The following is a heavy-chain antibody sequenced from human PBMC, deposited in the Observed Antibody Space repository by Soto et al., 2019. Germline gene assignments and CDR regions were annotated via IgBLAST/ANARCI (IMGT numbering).Heavy chain of an antibody. J-gene: IGHJ6*03. V-gene: IGHV3-30*18. CDR1: GFTFSSYG. CDR3: VKGLQPYYYYYYMDV. CDR2: ISYDGSNK. Sequence: ESGGGVVQPGRSLRLSCAASGFTFSSYGMHWVRQAPGKGLEWVAVISYDGSNKYYADSVKGRFTISRDNSKNTLYLQMNSLRAEDTAVYYCVKGLQPYYYYYYMDVWGKGTTVTVSS. D-gene: IGHD1-1*01.